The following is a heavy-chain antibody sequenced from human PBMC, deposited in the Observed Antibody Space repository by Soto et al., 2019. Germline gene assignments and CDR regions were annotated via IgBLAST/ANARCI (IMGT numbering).Heavy chain of an antibody. V-gene: IGHV5-51*01. CDR3: ARPGSYYYDSSGYWVGAFDI. CDR2: IYPADSDT. J-gene: IGHJ3*02. Sequence: GGSLKISCKGSGYSFTSYWIRWVRQMPGKRVERMGIIYPADSDTRYSPSFQGQVTISADKSIRTAYLQWSSLKASDTAMYYCARPGSYYYDSSGYWVGAFDIWGKGTMATVSS. D-gene: IGHD3-22*01. CDR1: GYSFTSYW.